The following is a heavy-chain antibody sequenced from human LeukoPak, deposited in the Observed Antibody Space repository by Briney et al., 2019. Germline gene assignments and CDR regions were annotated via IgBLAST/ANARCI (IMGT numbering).Heavy chain of an antibody. Sequence: GGSLRLSCAASGFTFSSYWMSWVRQAPGKGLEWVANIKQDGSEKYYVDSVKGRFTISRDNAKNSLYLQMNSLRAEDTAVYYCARDRLDGDSRGWFDPWGQGTLVTVSS. V-gene: IGHV3-7*01. D-gene: IGHD4-17*01. CDR3: ARDRLDGDSRGWFDP. J-gene: IGHJ5*02. CDR2: IKQDGSEK. CDR1: GFTFSSYW.